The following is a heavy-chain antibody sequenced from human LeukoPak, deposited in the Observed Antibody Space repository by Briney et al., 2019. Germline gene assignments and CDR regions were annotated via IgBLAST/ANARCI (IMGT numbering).Heavy chain of an antibody. D-gene: IGHD3-22*01. CDR2: ISYDGSNK. CDR3: ARVCDSSGYYDDY. V-gene: IGHV3-30-3*01. CDR1: GFTFSSYA. J-gene: IGHJ4*02. Sequence: GRSLRLSCAASGFTFSSYAMHWVRQAPGKGLEWVAVISYDGSNKYYADSVKGRFTISRDNSKNTLYLQMNSLRAEDTAVYYCARVCDSSGYYDDYWGQGTLVTVSS.